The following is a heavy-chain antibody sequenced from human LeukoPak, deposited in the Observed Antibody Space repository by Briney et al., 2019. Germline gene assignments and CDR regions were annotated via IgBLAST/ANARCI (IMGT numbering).Heavy chain of an antibody. CDR3: VLGNFRFGKFATFDS. D-gene: IGHD3-10*01. Sequence: PGGSLRLSCAGSGFTFSNFWMHWVRQVPGKGLVWVSRISTDGRITTYADSVKGRFTISRDNAKSTLYLQINSLRVDDTAVYYCVLGNFRFGKFATFDSWGQGTLVTVSS. CDR2: ISTDGRIT. J-gene: IGHJ4*02. CDR1: GFTFSNFW. V-gene: IGHV3-74*01.